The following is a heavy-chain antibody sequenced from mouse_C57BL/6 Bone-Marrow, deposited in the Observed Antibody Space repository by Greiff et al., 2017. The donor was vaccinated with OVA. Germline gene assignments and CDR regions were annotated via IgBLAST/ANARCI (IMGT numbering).Heavy chain of an antibody. Sequence: VQLKESGGDLVKPGGSLKLSCAASGFTFSSYGMSWVRQTPDKRLEWVATISSGGSYTYYPDSVKGRFTISRDNAKNTLYLQMSSLKSEDTAMYYCARQESDYDGGGDYWGQGTSVTVSS. V-gene: IGHV5-6*01. CDR3: ARQESDYDGGGDY. D-gene: IGHD2-4*01. J-gene: IGHJ4*01. CDR2: ISSGGSYT. CDR1: GFTFSSYG.